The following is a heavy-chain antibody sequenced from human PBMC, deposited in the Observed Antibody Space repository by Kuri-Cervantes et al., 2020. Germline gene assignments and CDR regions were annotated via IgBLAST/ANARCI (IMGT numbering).Heavy chain of an antibody. J-gene: IGHJ4*02. CDR3: ARFWDSSGLFDY. D-gene: IGHD3-22*01. Sequence: GGSLRLSCAASGFEFRNYEMNWVRQAPGKGLEWVAVISYDGSNKYYADSVKGRFTISRDNSKNTLYLQMNSLRAEDTAVYYCARFWDSSGLFDYRGQGTLVTVSS. V-gene: IGHV3-30-3*01. CDR1: GFEFRNYE. CDR2: ISYDGSNK.